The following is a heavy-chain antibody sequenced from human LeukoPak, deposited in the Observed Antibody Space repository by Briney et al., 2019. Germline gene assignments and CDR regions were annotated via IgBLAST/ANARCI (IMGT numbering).Heavy chain of an antibody. Sequence: GGSLRLSCAASRFIFSNYWMTWVRQAPGKGLEWLANIKQDGNEKYYADPVKGRFTISRDNAKNSVYLQMNSLRAEDTAVYYCLGGVATEYWGRGTLVTVSS. V-gene: IGHV3-7*01. CDR2: IKQDGNEK. CDR3: LGGVATEY. CDR1: RFIFSNYW. D-gene: IGHD3-16*01. J-gene: IGHJ4*02.